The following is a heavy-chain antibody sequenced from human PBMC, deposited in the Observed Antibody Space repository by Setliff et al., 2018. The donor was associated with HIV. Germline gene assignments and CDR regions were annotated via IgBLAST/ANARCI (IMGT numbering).Heavy chain of an antibody. Sequence: SETLSLTCTVSGGSISSSSYYWGWIRQPPGKGLEWIGSIYYSGSTNYNPSLKSRVTISVDTSKNQFSLKLSSVTAADTAVYYCARTNYLWFGELYWFDPWGQGTLVTVSS. D-gene: IGHD3-10*01. V-gene: IGHV4-39*07. CDR3: ARTNYLWFGELYWFDP. J-gene: IGHJ5*02. CDR1: GGSISSSSYY. CDR2: IYYSGST.